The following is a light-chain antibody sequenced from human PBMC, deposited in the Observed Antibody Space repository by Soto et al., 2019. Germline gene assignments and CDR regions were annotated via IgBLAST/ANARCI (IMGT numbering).Light chain of an antibody. CDR3: QQYDAYPLT. J-gene: IGKJ4*01. CDR2: DAS. V-gene: IGKV1-5*01. Sequence: DIQMTQSPSTLSASVGDRVTIPCRASQSIKSWLAWYQQKPGTAPKLLIYDASTLESGVPSRFSGSGSGTEFTLTISSLQPDDFATFYCQQYDAYPLTFGGGTKVDIK. CDR1: QSIKSW.